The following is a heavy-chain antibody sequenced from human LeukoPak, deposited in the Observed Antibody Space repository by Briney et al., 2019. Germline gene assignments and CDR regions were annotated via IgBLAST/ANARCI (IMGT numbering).Heavy chain of an antibody. V-gene: IGHV3-23*01. CDR1: GFSFSVYT. D-gene: IGHD3-22*01. CDR2: VSASGDKT. CDR3: ARDIHDSSGYYYDY. J-gene: IGHJ4*02. Sequence: PGGSLRLSCVASGFSFSVYTMSWFARPPGKGREWISAVSASGDKTYYADSVKGRFTVSRDNSKDTLYLHMNSLRAEDTALYYCARDIHDSSGYYYDYWGQGTLVTVSS.